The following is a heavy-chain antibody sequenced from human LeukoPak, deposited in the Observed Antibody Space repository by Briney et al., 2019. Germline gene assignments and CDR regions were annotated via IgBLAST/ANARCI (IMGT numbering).Heavy chain of an antibody. Sequence: CXASGFTFSSYWMHWVRQAPGKGLVWVSRINSDGSSTNYADSVKGRFTISRDNAKNSLYLQMNRLRDEDTDVYYXXXLGITMIGGVWGKGTTVTISS. D-gene: IGHD3-10*02. V-gene: IGHV3-74*01. CDR1: GFTFSSYW. CDR3: XXLGITMIGGV. CDR2: INSDGSST. J-gene: IGHJ6*04.